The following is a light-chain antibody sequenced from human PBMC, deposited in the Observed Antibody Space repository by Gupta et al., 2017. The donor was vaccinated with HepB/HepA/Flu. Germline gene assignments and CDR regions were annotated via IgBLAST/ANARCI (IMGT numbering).Light chain of an antibody. V-gene: IGKV3-15*01. CDR2: GAS. CDR1: QSVSNN. Sequence: IVMTQSPATLSVSPGERATLSCRASQSVSNNLAWYQQKPGQAPRLLIYGASTRATGIPARFSGSGSGTEFTLTISSLQSEDFAVYYCQQYNNWPLTFGPGTKVDIK. CDR3: QQYNNWPLT. J-gene: IGKJ3*01.